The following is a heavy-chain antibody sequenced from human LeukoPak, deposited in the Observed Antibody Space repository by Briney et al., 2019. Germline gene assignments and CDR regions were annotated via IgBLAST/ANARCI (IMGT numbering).Heavy chain of an antibody. CDR2: INTDESTT. Sequence: GGSLRLPCAASGFTFSSYWMHWVRPAPGKGLVWVSRINTDESTTDYADSVKGRFTISRDNAKNTLYLQMNSLRAEDTAVYYCARDSEHYSNGWSPGYWGQGTLATVSS. CDR3: ARDSEHYSNGWSPGY. CDR1: GFTFSSYW. J-gene: IGHJ4*02. D-gene: IGHD6-19*01. V-gene: IGHV3-74*01.